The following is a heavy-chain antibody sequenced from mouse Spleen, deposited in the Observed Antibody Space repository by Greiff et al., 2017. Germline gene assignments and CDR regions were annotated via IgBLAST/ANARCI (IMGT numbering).Heavy chain of an antibody. CDR3: ARHPLYDGRAMDY. Sequence: EVKVVESGGGLVKPGGSLKLSCAASGFTFSSYAMSWVRQTPEKRLEWVATISSGGSYTYYPDSVKGRFTISRDNAKNTLYLQMSSLRSEDTAMYYCARHPLYDGRAMDYWGQGTSVTVSS. V-gene: IGHV5-9-3*01. J-gene: IGHJ4*01. CDR1: GFTFSSYA. CDR2: ISSGGSYT. D-gene: IGHD2-3*01.